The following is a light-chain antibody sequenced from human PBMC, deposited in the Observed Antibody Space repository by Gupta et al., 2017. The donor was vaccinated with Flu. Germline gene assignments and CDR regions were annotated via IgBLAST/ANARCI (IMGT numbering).Light chain of an antibody. CDR2: DAS. CDR1: QSIRIY. Sequence: EIVLTQSPATLSLSPGERATLSCRASQSIRIYLGWYQQKPGQAPRLLIYDASKRATGLPARFGGGGFGKYLALTNSSREQEDYAGYYCQQPNNCRLVTFGRGTKVDI. V-gene: IGKV3-11*01. CDR3: QQPNNCRLVT. J-gene: IGKJ4*01.